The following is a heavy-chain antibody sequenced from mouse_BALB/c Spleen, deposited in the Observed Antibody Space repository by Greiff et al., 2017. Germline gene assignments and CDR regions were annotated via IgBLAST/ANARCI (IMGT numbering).Heavy chain of an antibody. D-gene: IGHD2-1*01. CDR3: TYYYGNYGLAY. V-gene: IGHV6-6*02. J-gene: IGHJ3*01. CDR2: IRLKSNNYAT. Sequence: EVKLEESGGGLVQPGGSMKLSCVASGFTFSNYWMNWVRQSPEKGLEWVAEIRLKSNNYATHYAESVKGRFTISRDDSKSSVYLQMNNLRAEDTGIYYCTYYYGNYGLAYWGQGTLVTVSA. CDR1: GFTFSNYW.